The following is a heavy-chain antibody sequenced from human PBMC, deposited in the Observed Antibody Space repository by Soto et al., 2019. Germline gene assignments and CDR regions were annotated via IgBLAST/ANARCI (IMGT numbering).Heavy chain of an antibody. Sequence: ASVKVSCKASGYTFTSYGISWLRQAPGQGLEWMGWISTDVGNTIQAQKLTNYAQKYQDRVTMTTDTSTSTAYMELRSLNSDDTAIYYCARGPPYRDYLVVAQDFDSWGQGTLVTVSS. CDR2: ISTDVGNTIQAQKLT. J-gene: IGHJ4*02. D-gene: IGHD4-17*01. CDR1: GYTFTSYG. CDR3: ARGPPYRDYLVVAQDFDS. V-gene: IGHV1-18*01.